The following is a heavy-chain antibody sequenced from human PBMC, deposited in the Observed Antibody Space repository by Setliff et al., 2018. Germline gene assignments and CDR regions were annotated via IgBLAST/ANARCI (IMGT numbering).Heavy chain of an antibody. Sequence: SETLSLTCSVYGESFSNNYWSWIRQAPGKGLEWIGAITHGGVNLYSPSLKTRVTISVDTPKTQLSLRLASVTAADTAVYYCVTSFPRGSTASYWYFDYWGRGSLVTVSS. D-gene: IGHD6-13*01. CDR3: VTSFPRGSTASYWYFDY. CDR2: ITHGGVN. J-gene: IGHJ2*01. CDR1: GESFSNNY. V-gene: IGHV4-34*01.